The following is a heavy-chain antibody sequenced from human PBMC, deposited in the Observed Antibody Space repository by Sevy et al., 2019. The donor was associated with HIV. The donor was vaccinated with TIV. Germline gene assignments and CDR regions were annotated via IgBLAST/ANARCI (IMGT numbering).Heavy chain of an antibody. D-gene: IGHD2-21*02. J-gene: IGHJ4*02. CDR2: INPKSGGT. CDR3: TRSAAEAKNFYCGGDCYSDY. V-gene: IGHV1-2*02. Sequence: ASVKVSCKASGYTFTSYGITWVRQAPGQGLEWMGWINPKSGGTNYAPKFQGRVTMTRDTSISTASMELSRLRSDDTAVYYCTRSAAEAKNFYCGGDCYSDYWGQGTLVTVSS. CDR1: GYTFTSYG.